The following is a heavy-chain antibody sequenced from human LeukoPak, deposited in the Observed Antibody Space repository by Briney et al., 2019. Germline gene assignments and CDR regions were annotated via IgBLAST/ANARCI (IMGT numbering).Heavy chain of an antibody. D-gene: IGHD3-22*01. CDR3: ARGPYYYDRDYYYMDV. Sequence: GESLKISCKGSGYSFTSYWIGWVRQMPGKGLEWMGIIYPGDSDTRYGPSFQGQVTISADKSISTAYLQWSSLKASDTAMYYCARGPYYYDRDYYYMDVWGKGTTVTVSS. V-gene: IGHV5-51*01. CDR2: IYPGDSDT. CDR1: GYSFTSYW. J-gene: IGHJ6*03.